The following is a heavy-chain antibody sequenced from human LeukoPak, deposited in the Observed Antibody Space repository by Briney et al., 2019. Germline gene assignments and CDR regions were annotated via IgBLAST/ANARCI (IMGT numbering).Heavy chain of an antibody. J-gene: IGHJ4*02. D-gene: IGHD1-26*01. Sequence: TGGSLRLSCAVSGFTVSSNYMRWVRQAPGKGLEWVSVIYSGGTTYYADSVKGRFTISRDNSKNTLYLQMNSLRAEDTAVYFCARDSGSYGRTPDYFDYWGQGTLVTVSS. CDR3: ARDSGSYGRTPDYFDY. CDR2: IYSGGTT. V-gene: IGHV3-66*01. CDR1: GFTVSSNY.